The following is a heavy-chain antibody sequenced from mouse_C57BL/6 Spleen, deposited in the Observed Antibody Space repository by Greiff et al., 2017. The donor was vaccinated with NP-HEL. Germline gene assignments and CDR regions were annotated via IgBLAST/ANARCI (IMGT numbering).Heavy chain of an antibody. CDR2: IDPSDSYT. V-gene: IGHV1-69*01. CDR1: GYTFTSYW. D-gene: IGHD4-1*01. Sequence: QVQLQQPGAELVMPGASVKLSCKASGYTFTSYWMHWVKQRPGQGLEWIGEIDPSDSYTNYNQKFKGKSTLTVDKSSSTAYMQLSSLTSEDSAVYYCARTWDSYYYAMDYWGQGTSVTVSS. CDR3: ARTWDSYYYAMDY. J-gene: IGHJ4*01.